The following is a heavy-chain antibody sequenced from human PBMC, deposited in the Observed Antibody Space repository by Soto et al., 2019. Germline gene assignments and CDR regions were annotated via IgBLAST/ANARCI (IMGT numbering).Heavy chain of an antibody. J-gene: IGHJ4*02. CDR2: IDFDGITT. V-gene: IGHV3-74*01. CDR3: ARGGAIGVDY. Sequence: XRFLRFSGTASGITFNTNGMHWVRQAPGKGLVWASRIDFDGITTKYADSVKGRLTVSRDNDKNSVYLHVNTLRDEDTAVHYCARGGAIGVDYWGQGTLVTVPS. CDR1: GITFNTNG.